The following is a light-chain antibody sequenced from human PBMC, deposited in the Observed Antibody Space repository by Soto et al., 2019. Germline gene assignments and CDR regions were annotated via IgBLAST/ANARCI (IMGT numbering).Light chain of an antibody. J-gene: IGKJ2*01. Sequence: EIVLTQSPGTLSLSPGERVTLSCRASQSVSSNYLVWYQQKPGQAPRLLIYGASSRATGIPDRFSGSGSGTDFTLTISRLEPEDVAVYYCQQYSSSPPYTFGQGTKLEIK. CDR1: QSVSSNY. CDR2: GAS. V-gene: IGKV3-20*01. CDR3: QQYSSSPPYT.